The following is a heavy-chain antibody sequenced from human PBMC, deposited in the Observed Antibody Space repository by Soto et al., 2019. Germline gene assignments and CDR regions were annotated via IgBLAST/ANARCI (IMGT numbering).Heavy chain of an antibody. J-gene: IGHJ6*02. D-gene: IGHD6-6*01. CDR2: IIPIFGTA. V-gene: IGHV1-69*01. CDR1: GGTFSSYA. CDR3: ARDKRAARRGNYYYGMDV. Sequence: QVQLVQSGAEVKKPGSSVKVSCKASGGTFSSYAISWVRQAPGQGREWMGGIIPIFGTANYAQKFQGRVTITADESTSTAYMELSSLRSEDTAVYYWARDKRAARRGNYYYGMDVWGQGTTVTVSS.